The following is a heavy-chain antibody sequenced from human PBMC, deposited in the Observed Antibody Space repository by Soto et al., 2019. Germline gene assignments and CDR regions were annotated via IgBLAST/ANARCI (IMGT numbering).Heavy chain of an antibody. J-gene: IGHJ4*02. CDR3: ARDEVWGTPRFYFRF. CDR1: GFTFSSYG. D-gene: IGHD3-16*01. CDR2: IWQDGTTE. V-gene: IGHV3-33*01. Sequence: QVQLRESGAGVGQPGRSLRISCEASGFTFSSYGMHWVREAPGKGLEWVAVIWQDGTTEEYAESVKGRFKISRDDSKKMVFLELNNLQAEDTAVYYCARDEVWGTPRFYFRFWGQGIRVIVSS.